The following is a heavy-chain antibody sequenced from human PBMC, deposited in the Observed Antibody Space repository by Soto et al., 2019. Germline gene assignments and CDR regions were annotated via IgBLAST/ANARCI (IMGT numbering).Heavy chain of an antibody. D-gene: IGHD2-8*01. V-gene: IGHV1-69*01. Sequence: QVQLVQSGAEVKKPGSSVKVSCKASGGTFSSYAISWVRQAPGQGLEWLGGIIPIFGTANYAQKFQGRVTITADESTRTAYMALRSLRSEDRAVYYCARVMRDIVPLGGMDVWGQGTTVTVSS. CDR3: ARVMRDIVPLGGMDV. CDR2: IIPIFGTA. J-gene: IGHJ6*02. CDR1: GGTFSSYA.